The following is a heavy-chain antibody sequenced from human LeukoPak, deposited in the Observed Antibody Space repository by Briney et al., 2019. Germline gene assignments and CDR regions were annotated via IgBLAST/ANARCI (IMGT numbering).Heavy chain of an antibody. CDR3: ARASAGMVRLFDP. CDR1: GFTFSNYW. CDR2: IKQDGSKK. Sequence: PGGSLRLSCEASGFTFSNYWMSWVRQAPGKGLEWVANIKQDGSKKYYVDSVKGRFTISRDNAKNSLYLQMNSLRAEDTAVYYCARASAGMVRLFDPWGQGTLVTVSS. J-gene: IGHJ5*02. D-gene: IGHD3-10*01. V-gene: IGHV3-7*01.